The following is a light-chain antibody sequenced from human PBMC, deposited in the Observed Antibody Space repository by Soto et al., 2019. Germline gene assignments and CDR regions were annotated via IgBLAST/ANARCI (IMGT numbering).Light chain of an antibody. CDR3: CSYTSSTTWV. V-gene: IGLV2-14*01. J-gene: IGLJ3*02. CDR1: SSDVGGYNH. Sequence: QSVLTQPASVSGSPGQSITISCTGTSSDVGGYNHVSWFQQHPGKAPKLMIYEVTNRPSGVSNRFSGSKSGNTASLSISGLQAEDEADYFCCSYTSSTTWVFGGGTQLTVL. CDR2: EVT.